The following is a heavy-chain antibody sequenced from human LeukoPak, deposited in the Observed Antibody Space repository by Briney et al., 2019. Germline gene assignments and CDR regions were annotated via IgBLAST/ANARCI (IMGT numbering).Heavy chain of an antibody. D-gene: IGHD6-19*01. Sequence: GGSLRLSCAASGFTVSSAYMSWFRQVPGKGLQWVSLLYTSGHTIYADSVKGRFTISRDNSKNTLYLQMNSLTDEDTALYYCASPGYYSGSWKFDFWGQGTLVTVSS. CDR1: GFTVSSAY. CDR2: LYTSGHT. CDR3: ASPGYYSGSWKFDF. V-gene: IGHV3-53*01. J-gene: IGHJ4*02.